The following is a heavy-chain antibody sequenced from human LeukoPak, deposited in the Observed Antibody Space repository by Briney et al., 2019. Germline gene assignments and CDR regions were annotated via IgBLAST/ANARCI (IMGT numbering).Heavy chain of an antibody. J-gene: IGHJ4*02. D-gene: IGHD3-10*01. CDR2: IYYSGST. Sequence: PSETLSLTCTVSGGSISSSSYYWGWIRQPPGKGLEWIGSIYYSGSTYYNPSLKSRVTISVDTSKNKFSLKLSSVTAADTAVYYCASGVYYYGSGSYHPGFDYWGQGTLVTVSS. CDR3: ASGVYYYGSGSYHPGFDY. V-gene: IGHV4-39*01. CDR1: GGSISSSSYY.